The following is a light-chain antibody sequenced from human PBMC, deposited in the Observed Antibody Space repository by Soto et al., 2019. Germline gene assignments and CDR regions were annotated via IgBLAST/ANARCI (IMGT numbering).Light chain of an antibody. Sequence: DIQMTQSPSSLSASVGDRVTITCRASQSISSYLNWYQQKPGKAPKLLIYAASSLQSGVPSRFSGSGSGTDFTLTISSLQPEDFATYYCQQSYSTSFGQGTRLEMK. CDR3: QQSYSTS. CDR2: AAS. V-gene: IGKV1-39*01. CDR1: QSISSY. J-gene: IGKJ5*01.